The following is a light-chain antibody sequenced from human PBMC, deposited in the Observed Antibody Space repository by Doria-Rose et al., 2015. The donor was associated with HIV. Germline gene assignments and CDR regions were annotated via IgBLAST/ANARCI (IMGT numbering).Light chain of an antibody. J-gene: IGKJ1*01. CDR3: HQYGTSWT. Sequence: TQSPGTLSLSPGERATLSCRASQSFSSAYLAWYQQKPGQAPSLLIYDGSTRATGIQDRFSASGSGTDFTLTINRLEPEDFALYYCHQYGTSWTFGQWTKVEI. V-gene: IGKV3-20*01. CDR2: DGS. CDR1: QSFSSAY.